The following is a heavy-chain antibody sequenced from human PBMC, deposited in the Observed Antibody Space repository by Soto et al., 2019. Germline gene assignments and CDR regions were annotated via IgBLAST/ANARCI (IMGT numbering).Heavy chain of an antibody. Sequence: SQTLSLTCAISGDSVSSNSVAWNWIRQSPARGLEWLGRTYYRSKWYNDYAASMKSRISINPDTSKNQFSLQLNSVTPEDTAVYYCARGSDSYFDYWGQGSQVTVSS. CDR1: GDSVSSNSVA. J-gene: IGHJ4*02. CDR2: TYYRSKWYN. CDR3: ARGSDSYFDY. V-gene: IGHV6-1*01. D-gene: IGHD2-21*02.